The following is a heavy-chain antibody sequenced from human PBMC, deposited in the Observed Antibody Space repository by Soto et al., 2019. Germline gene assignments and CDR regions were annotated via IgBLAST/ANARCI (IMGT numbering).Heavy chain of an antibody. J-gene: IGHJ6*02. V-gene: IGHV4-30-2*01. D-gene: IGHD3-10*01. Sequence: QLQLQESGSGLVKPSQTLSLTCAVSGGSISSGGYSWSWIRQPPGKGLEWIGYIYHSGSTYYNPSLKSRVTISVDRSRNQFSLKLSSVTAADTALYYCARDGSGNASYYYGMDVWGQGTTVTVSS. CDR3: ARDGSGNASYYYGMDV. CDR1: GGSISSGGYS. CDR2: IYHSGST.